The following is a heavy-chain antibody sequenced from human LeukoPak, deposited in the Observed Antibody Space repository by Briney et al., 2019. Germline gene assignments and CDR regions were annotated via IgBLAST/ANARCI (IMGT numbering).Heavy chain of an antibody. CDR1: GFTFSSYW. Sequence: GSLRLSCAASGFTFSSYWMSWVRQAPGKGLEWVANIKQDGSEEYYVDSVEGRFTISRDNAKNSLYLQMSSLRAEDTAVYYCARLKYYSGSYYFDYWGQGTLVTVSS. CDR2: IKQDGSEE. CDR3: ARLKYYSGSYYFDY. J-gene: IGHJ4*02. V-gene: IGHV3-7*01. D-gene: IGHD1-26*01.